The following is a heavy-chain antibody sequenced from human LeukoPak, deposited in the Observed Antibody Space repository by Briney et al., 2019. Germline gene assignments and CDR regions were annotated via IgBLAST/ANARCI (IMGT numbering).Heavy chain of an antibody. CDR2: INHSGST. CDR1: GGSISSYY. D-gene: IGHD1-26*01. J-gene: IGHJ4*02. CDR3: ARHRDYSGSYY. V-gene: IGHV4-34*01. Sequence: SETLSLTCTVSGGSISSYYWSWIRQPPGKGLEWIGEINHSGSTNYNPSLKSRVTISVDTSKNQFSLKLSSVTAADTAVYYCARHRDYSGSYYWGQGTLVTVSS.